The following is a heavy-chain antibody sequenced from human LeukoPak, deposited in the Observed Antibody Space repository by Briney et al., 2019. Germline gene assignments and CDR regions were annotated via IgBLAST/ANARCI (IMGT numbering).Heavy chain of an antibody. CDR2: IWYDGSNK. CDR1: GFTFSSYG. D-gene: IGHD6-13*01. CDR3: ARDKGLAAAGPDY. Sequence: GGSLRLSCAASGFTFSSYGMPWVRQAPGKGLEWVAVIWYDGSNKYYADSVKGRFTISRDNSKNTLYLQMNSLRAEDTAVYYCARDKGLAAAGPDYWGQGTLVTVSS. V-gene: IGHV3-33*01. J-gene: IGHJ4*02.